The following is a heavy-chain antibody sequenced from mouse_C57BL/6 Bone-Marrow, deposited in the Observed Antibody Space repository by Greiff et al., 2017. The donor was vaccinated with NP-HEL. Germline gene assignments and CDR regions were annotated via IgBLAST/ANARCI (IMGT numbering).Heavy chain of an antibody. Sequence: EVQGVESGGGLVQPGGSLKLSCAASGFTFSDYYMYWVRQTPEKRLEWVAYISNGGGSTYYPDTVKGRFTISRDNAKNTLYLQMSRLKSEDTAMYYCARRDYGSSPYWYFDVWGTGTTVTVSS. J-gene: IGHJ1*03. CDR1: GFTFSDYY. D-gene: IGHD1-1*01. CDR3: ARRDYGSSPYWYFDV. V-gene: IGHV5-12*01. CDR2: ISNGGGST.